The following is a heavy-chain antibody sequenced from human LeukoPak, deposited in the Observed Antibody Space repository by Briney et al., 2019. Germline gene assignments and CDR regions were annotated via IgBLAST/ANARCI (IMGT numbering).Heavy chain of an antibody. Sequence: PGGSLRLSCAASGFTSSSYWMSWVRQAPGKGLEWVANIKQDGSEKYYVDSEEGRFTISRDNTKNSLYLQMNSLRAEDTAVYYCARSIVVVVAATGWFDPWGQGTLVTVSS. CDR1: GFTSSSYW. CDR2: IKQDGSEK. D-gene: IGHD2-15*01. CDR3: ARSIVVVVAATGWFDP. J-gene: IGHJ5*02. V-gene: IGHV3-7*01.